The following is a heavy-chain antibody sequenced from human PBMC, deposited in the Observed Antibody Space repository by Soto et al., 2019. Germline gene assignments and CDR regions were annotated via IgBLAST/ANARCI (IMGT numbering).Heavy chain of an antibody. Sequence: GESLKISCKGSGYSFTSYWIGWVRQMPGKGLEWMGIIYPGDSDTRYSPAFQGQVTISADKSISTAYLQWSSLKASDTAMYYCARLASYSGSRSYYRDAFDIWGQRTMVTVSS. CDR2: IYPGDSDT. D-gene: IGHD3-10*01. CDR3: ARLASYSGSRSYYRDAFDI. CDR1: GYSFTSYW. V-gene: IGHV5-51*01. J-gene: IGHJ3*02.